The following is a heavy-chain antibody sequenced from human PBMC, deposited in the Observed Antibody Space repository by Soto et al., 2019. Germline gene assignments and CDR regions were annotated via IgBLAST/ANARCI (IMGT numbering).Heavy chain of an antibody. Sequence: EVQLVESGGGLVQPGRSLRLSCAASGFTFDNYAMHWVRQAPGKGPEWVASISWNSGAVGYAASVRGRFTISRDNARNSLFLQMNSLRPEDTALYYCAKDIGHNYPYPGTWVAPWGQGTLVNVSP. J-gene: IGHJ5*02. V-gene: IGHV3-9*01. D-gene: IGHD3-16*01. CDR2: ISWNSGAV. CDR1: GFTFDNYA. CDR3: AKDIGHNYPYPGTWVAP.